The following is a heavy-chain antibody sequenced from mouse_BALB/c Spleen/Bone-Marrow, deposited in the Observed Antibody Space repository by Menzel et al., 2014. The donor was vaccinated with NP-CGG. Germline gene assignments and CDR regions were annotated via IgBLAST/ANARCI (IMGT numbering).Heavy chain of an antibody. CDR2: INPDSSTT. V-gene: IGHV4-1*02. J-gene: IGHJ3*01. CDR3: AKGYYYGYVAY. CDR1: GFDFSRYW. D-gene: IGHD1-2*01. Sequence: EVMLVESGGGLVQPGGSLKLSCAASGFDFSRYWMTWVRQAPGKGLEWIGEINPDSSTTNYTPTLKDKFTITGDNAKNTLYMQMSKVTSEDTALYYCAKGYYYGYVAYWGQGTLVTVSA.